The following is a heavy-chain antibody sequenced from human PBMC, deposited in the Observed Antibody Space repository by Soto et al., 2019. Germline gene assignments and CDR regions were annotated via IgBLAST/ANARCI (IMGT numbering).Heavy chain of an antibody. J-gene: IGHJ4*02. V-gene: IGHV4-39*01. Sequence: QLQLQESGPGLVTPSETLSLTCTVSGGSLSSDGYSWAWIRQPPGKGLEWIVSIYYSGSTSYNSALKRRITTSIDASKNQFSLKLSSVTAADTAVYYCARRGSGITFGSWGQGTLVTVSS. D-gene: IGHD6-19*01. CDR2: IYYSGST. CDR3: ARRGSGITFGS. CDR1: GGSLSSDGYS.